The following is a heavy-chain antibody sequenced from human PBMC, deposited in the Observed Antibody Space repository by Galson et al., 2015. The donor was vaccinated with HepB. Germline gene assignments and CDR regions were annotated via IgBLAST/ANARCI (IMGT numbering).Heavy chain of an antibody. Sequence: SLRLSCAASGFTFSSYAMSWVRQAPGKGLEWVSAISGSGGSTYYADSVKGRFTISRDNSKNTLYLQMNSLRAEDTAVYYCAKDESRGPLYCSSTSCSYYFDYWGQGTLVTVSS. V-gene: IGHV3-23*01. CDR3: AKDESRGPLYCSSTSCSYYFDY. CDR2: ISGSGGST. CDR1: GFTFSSYA. J-gene: IGHJ4*02. D-gene: IGHD2-2*01.